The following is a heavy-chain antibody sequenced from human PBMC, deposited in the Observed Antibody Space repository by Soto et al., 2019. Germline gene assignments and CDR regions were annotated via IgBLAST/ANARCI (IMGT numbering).Heavy chain of an antibody. CDR2: IWYDGSNK. V-gene: IGHV3-33*01. CDR3: AGGGADGGGYYRHAFDI. D-gene: IGHD3-22*01. CDR1: GFTFSSYG. Sequence: GESLKISCAASGFTFSSYGMHWVRQAPGKGLEWVAVIWYDGSNKYYADSVKGRFTISRDNSKNTLYLQMNSLRAEDTAVYYGAGGGADGGGYYRHAFDIWGQGTMVTVSS. J-gene: IGHJ3*02.